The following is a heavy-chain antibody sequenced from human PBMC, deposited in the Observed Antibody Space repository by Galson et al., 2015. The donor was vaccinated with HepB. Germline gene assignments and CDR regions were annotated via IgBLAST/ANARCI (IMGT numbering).Heavy chain of an antibody. CDR1: GFTFSNYA. CDR3: AKNVKPCSSGIGYTSRSGFDI. D-gene: IGHD2-2*02. J-gene: IGHJ3*02. Sequence: SLRLSCAATGFTFSNYAMSWVRQAPGKGLDWVSGISGSGGSTYYADSVKGRFTISRDNAKSTLYLQMSILRAEDTAVYYCAKNVKPCSSGIGYTSRSGFDIWGQGTTVTVSS. V-gene: IGHV3-23*01. CDR2: ISGSGGST.